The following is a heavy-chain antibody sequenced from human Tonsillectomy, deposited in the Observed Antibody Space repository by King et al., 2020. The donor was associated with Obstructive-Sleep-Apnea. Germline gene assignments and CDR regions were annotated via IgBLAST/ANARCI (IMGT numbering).Heavy chain of an antibody. CDR1: GGSISSGGYY. CDR3: ARALRAVPPYHYAVDV. Sequence: VQLQESGPGLLKPSQTLSLTCTVSGGSISSGGYYWSWIRQHPGKALAWIVFIYYSGSTYYNPSLKGRVTISADTSRNQFSLNLSSVTAADTAVYYCARALRAVPPYHYAVDVWGQGTTVTVSS. J-gene: IGHJ6*02. CDR2: IYYSGST. V-gene: IGHV4-31*03. D-gene: IGHD1-1*01.